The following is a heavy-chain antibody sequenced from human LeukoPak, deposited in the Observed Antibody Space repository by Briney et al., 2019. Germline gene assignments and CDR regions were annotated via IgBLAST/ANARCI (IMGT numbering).Heavy chain of an antibody. J-gene: IGHJ2*01. CDR3: ARDRSYYDSSGYPWYFDL. CDR2: IYYSGST. D-gene: IGHD3-22*01. CDR1: GGSISSYY. V-gene: IGHV4-59*01. Sequence: PSETLSLTCTVSGGSISSYYWSWIRQPPGKGLEWIGYIYYSGSTNYNPSLKSRVTISVDTSKNQFSLKLSSVTPADTAVYYCARDRSYYDSSGYPWYFDLWGRGTLVTVSS.